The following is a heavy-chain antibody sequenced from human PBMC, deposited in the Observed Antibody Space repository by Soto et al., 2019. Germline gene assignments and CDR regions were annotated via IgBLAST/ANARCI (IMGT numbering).Heavy chain of an antibody. Sequence: QVQLVESGGGVVQPGRSLRLSCAASGFTFSSYGMHWVRQAPGKGPEWVAVIWYDGSNKYYADSVKGLFTISRDNSKNTLYLQMTSLRAEDTAVYYCAREGSGNDYWGQGTLVTVSS. J-gene: IGHJ4*02. D-gene: IGHD3-10*01. CDR3: AREGSGNDY. CDR2: IWYDGSNK. V-gene: IGHV3-33*01. CDR1: GFTFSSYG.